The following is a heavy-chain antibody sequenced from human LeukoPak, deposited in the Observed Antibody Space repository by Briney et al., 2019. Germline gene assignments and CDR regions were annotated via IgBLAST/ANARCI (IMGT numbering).Heavy chain of an antibody. J-gene: IGHJ3*02. Sequence: SETLSLTCTVSGGSISSYYWSWIRQPAGKGLEWIGRIYTSGSTNYNPSLKSRVTISVDTSKNQFSLKLSSVTAADTAVYYCARVGIWFGELSRAFDIWGQGTMVTVSS. D-gene: IGHD3-10*01. CDR2: IYTSGST. CDR3: ARVGIWFGELSRAFDI. V-gene: IGHV4-4*07. CDR1: GGSISSYY.